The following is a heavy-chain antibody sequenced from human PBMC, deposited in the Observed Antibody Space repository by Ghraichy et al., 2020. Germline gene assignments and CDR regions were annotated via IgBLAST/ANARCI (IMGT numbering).Heavy chain of an antibody. D-gene: IGHD4-17*01. CDR1: GFTFSSYW. Sequence: GGSLRLSCAASGFTFSSYWMHWVRQAPGKGLVWVSRINSDGSSTSYADSVKGRFTISRDNAKNTLYLQMNSLRAEDTAVYYCAREGTVTDAFDIWGQGTMVTVSS. V-gene: IGHV3-74*01. CDR3: AREGTVTDAFDI. CDR2: INSDGSST. J-gene: IGHJ3*02.